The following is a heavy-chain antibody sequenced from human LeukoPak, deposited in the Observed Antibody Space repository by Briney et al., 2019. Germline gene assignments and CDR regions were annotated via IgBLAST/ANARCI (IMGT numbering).Heavy chain of an antibody. Sequence: GGSLRLSCEASGLTFSNYNMNWVRQAPGMGLEWVSAITYTSRDIYYANAVKGRFTISRDNAKNSLYLQMNSLRAEDTAVYYCATGRGNPLHTLESFDYWGQGTLVTVSS. CDR1: GLTFSNYN. CDR2: ITYTSRDI. CDR3: ATGRGNPLHTLESFDY. D-gene: IGHD3-10*01. J-gene: IGHJ4*02. V-gene: IGHV3-21*01.